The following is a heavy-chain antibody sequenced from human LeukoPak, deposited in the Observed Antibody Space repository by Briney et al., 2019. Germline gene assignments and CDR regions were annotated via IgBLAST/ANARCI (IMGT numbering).Heavy chain of an antibody. CDR3: ARDIYSSGWYDGIS. Sequence: PSETLSLTCTVSGGSISSSSYYWGWIRQPPGKGLEWIGSIYYSGSTYYNPSLKSRVTISVDTSKNQFSLKLSSVTAADTAVYYCARDIYSSGWYDGISWGQGTLVTVSS. CDR2: IYYSGST. J-gene: IGHJ4*02. D-gene: IGHD6-19*01. V-gene: IGHV4-39*07. CDR1: GGSISSSSYY.